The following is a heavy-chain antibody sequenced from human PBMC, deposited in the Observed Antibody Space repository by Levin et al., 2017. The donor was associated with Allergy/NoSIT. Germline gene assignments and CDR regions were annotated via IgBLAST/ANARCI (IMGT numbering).Heavy chain of an antibody. CDR2: IYPGDSET. J-gene: IGHJ6*02. D-gene: IGHD6-19*01. Sequence: PGGSLRLSCKGSEYSFTSYWVGWVRQMPGKGLEWMGIIYPGDSETRYSPSFQGQVTISADKSLSIAYLQWSSLKASDTAMYYCARLRRPLSYSSGWYYYYYGLDVWGQGTTVTVSS. CDR1: EYSFTSYW. CDR3: ARLRRPLSYSSGWYYYYYGLDV. V-gene: IGHV5-51*01.